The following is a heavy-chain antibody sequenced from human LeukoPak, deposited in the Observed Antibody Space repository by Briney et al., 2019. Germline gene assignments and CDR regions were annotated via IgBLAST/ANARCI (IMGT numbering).Heavy chain of an antibody. CDR3: ARGYGSGSFHTY. Sequence: ASVKVSCKASGYTFTGYYMHWVRQAPGQGLEWTGWINSNSGGTNYAQKFQGRVTMTRDTSISTAYMELSRLRSDDTAMYYCARGYGSGSFHTYWGQGTLVTVSS. D-gene: IGHD3-10*01. CDR2: INSNSGGT. CDR1: GYTFTGYY. V-gene: IGHV1-2*02. J-gene: IGHJ4*02.